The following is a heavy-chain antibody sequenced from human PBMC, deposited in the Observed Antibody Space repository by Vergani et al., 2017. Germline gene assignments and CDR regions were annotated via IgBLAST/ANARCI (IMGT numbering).Heavy chain of an antibody. CDR1: GASIRSSNYY. D-gene: IGHD6-19*01. Sequence: QLQLQESGPGLVKPSATLSLTCSVSGASIRSSNYYWGWLRQPPGKGLEWNASIYYSGSTYYNPSLKSRVTISVDTSKNWFSLKLSSVTAADTAVYFCAGHCTVEWLVKLGGIDPWGQGILVTVSS. CDR2: IYYSGST. J-gene: IGHJ5*02. V-gene: IGHV4-39*01. CDR3: AGHCTVEWLVKLGGIDP.